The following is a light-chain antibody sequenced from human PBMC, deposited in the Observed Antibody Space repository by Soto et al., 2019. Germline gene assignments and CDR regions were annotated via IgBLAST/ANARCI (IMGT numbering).Light chain of an antibody. J-gene: IGKJ5*01. CDR2: GAS. V-gene: IGKV3-20*01. Sequence: EVVMTQSPDTLSVSPGERATLSCRASQSVGSNLAWYQQKPGQAPRLLIYGASIRATGLPARFSGSGSGTDFTLTITRLEPEDFALYYCQQYGGSPITFGLGTRLEIK. CDR3: QQYGGSPIT. CDR1: QSVGSN.